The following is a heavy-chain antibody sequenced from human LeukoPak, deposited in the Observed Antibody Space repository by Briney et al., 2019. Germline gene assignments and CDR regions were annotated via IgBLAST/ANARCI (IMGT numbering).Heavy chain of an antibody. CDR3: TLFSAVKISGGAFDI. V-gene: IGHV3-30*03. CDR2: ISYDGSNK. CDR1: GFTFSSYG. Sequence: GGSLRLSCAASGFTFSSYGMHWVRQAPGKGLEWVAVISYDGSNKYYADSVKGRFTISRDNSKNTLYLQMNSLRAEDTAVYYSTLFSAVKISGGAFDIWGQGTMVTVSS. J-gene: IGHJ3*02. D-gene: IGHD3-10*02.